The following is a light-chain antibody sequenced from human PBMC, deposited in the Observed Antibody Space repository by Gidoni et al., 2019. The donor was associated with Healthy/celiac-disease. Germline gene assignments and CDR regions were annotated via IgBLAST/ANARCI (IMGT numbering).Light chain of an antibody. Sequence: DIVLTQPPGTLSLSPGERATPSCRASQSVSSSYLAWYQQKPGQAPKLPIFGASSRATGIPDRFSGSGSGTDFTLTISRLEPEDFAAYYCQQYGSSHTFGGGTKVEIK. CDR1: QSVSSSY. J-gene: IGKJ4*01. CDR2: GAS. V-gene: IGKV3-20*01. CDR3: QQYGSSHT.